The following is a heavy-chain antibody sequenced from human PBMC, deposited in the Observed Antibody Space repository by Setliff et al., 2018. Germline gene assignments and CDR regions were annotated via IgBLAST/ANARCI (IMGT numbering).Heavy chain of an antibody. D-gene: IGHD4-4*01. CDR1: GFNFSTYS. V-gene: IGHV3-48*04. CDR3: ARPTTVTTTHYYYYMDV. J-gene: IGHJ6*03. Sequence: PGGSMRLSCAASGFNFSTYSMHWVRQAPGKGLEWVSYISDSSTVIQYGDSVKGRFTISRDNARNSLYLQMQSLRVEDTAVYYCARPTTVTTTHYYYYMDVWGKGTTVTVSS. CDR2: ISDSSTVI.